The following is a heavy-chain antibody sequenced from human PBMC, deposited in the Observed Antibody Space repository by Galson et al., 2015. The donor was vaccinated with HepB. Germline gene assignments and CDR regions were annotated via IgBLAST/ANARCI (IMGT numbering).Heavy chain of an antibody. V-gene: IGHV1-69*06. CDR2: IIPTNGTA. CDR1: GDTFSSYA. D-gene: IGHD1-26*01. J-gene: IGHJ4*02. Sequence: SVKVSCKASGDTFSSYAISWVRQAPGQGLEWMGGIIPTNGTASYAQKFQGRVMITADKSMSTAYMELSNLRFEDTAVYYCATVEYSGSQRVFDNWGQGTQVTVSS. CDR3: ATVEYSGSQRVFDN.